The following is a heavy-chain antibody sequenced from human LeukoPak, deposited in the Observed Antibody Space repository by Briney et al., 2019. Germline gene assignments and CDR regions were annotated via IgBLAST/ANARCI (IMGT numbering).Heavy chain of an antibody. CDR1: GGSISSYY. D-gene: IGHD1-26*01. V-gene: IGHV4-59*01. Sequence: KPSETLSLTCTVSGGSISSYYWSWIRQPPGKGLDWIGYIYYSGSTNYNPSLKSRVTISVDTSKNQFSLKLSSVIAADTAVYYCARTGKVGATDYWGQGTLVTVSS. CDR2: IYYSGST. CDR3: ARTGKVGATDY. J-gene: IGHJ4*02.